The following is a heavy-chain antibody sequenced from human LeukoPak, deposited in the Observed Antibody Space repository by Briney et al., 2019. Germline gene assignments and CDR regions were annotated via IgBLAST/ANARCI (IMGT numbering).Heavy chain of an antibody. CDR2: ISYDGSNQ. J-gene: IGHJ4*02. Sequence: GGSLRLSCAASGFTFSSYGIHWVRQAPGKGLEWVAVISYDGSNQYYAESVKGRFTISRDNSKNTLYLQMNSLRAEDTAVYYCASHAPFAFDCWGQGTLVTVSS. D-gene: IGHD2-2*01. CDR1: GFTFSSYG. V-gene: IGHV3-30*03. CDR3: ASHAPFAFDC.